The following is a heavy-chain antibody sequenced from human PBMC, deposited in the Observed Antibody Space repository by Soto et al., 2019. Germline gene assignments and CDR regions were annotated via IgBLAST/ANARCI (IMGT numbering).Heavy chain of an antibody. CDR2: IYYSGST. V-gene: IGHV4-39*01. Sequence: SETLSLTSTVSDGYISSSSYFWGWIRQPPGKGLEWIGSIYYSGSTYYNPSLKSRVTVSVDTSKNQFSLKLSSVTAADTAVYYCARHPSDFWFDPWGQGTLVTVSS. CDR3: ARHPSDFWFDP. D-gene: IGHD2-21*02. J-gene: IGHJ5*02. CDR1: DGYISSSSYF.